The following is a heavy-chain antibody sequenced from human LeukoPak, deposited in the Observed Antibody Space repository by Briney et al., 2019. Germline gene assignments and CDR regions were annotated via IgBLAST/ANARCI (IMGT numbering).Heavy chain of an antibody. CDR2: IYYNGNT. J-gene: IGHJ3*02. D-gene: IGHD2-15*01. CDR1: GASISSSY. CDR3: VRGNEDNRGDSNAFDI. Sequence: PSGTLSLTCTVSGASISSSYWSWIRQPPRQRLDWIGNIYYNGNTNSNPSLKSRVTISADTSKNQFSLNLTSVTAADTAIYYCVRGNEDNRGDSNAFDIWGQGTMVTVSS. V-gene: IGHV4-59*01.